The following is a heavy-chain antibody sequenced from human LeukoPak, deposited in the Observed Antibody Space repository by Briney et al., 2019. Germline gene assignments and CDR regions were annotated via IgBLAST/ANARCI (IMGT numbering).Heavy chain of an antibody. D-gene: IGHD1-7*01. V-gene: IGHV3-49*04. CDR1: GFIFGDYA. CDR2: IRSKAYGGTT. CDR3: TRGITGTRVDY. J-gene: IGHJ4*02. Sequence: GGSLRLSCTASGFIFGDYAMSWVRQAPGKGLEWVGFIRSKAYGGTTEYAASVKGRFTISRDDSKSIAYLQMNSLKTEDTAVYCCTRGITGTRVDYWGQGTLVTVSS.